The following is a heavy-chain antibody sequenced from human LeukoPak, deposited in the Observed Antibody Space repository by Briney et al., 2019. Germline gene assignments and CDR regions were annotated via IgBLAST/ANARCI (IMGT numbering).Heavy chain of an antibody. CDR3: ARDRRGTDYSNYY. CDR2: ISYDGSNK. Sequence: PGGSLRLSCAASGFTFSSYAMHWVRQAPGKGLEWVAVISYDGSNKYYADSVKGRFTISRDNSKNTLYLQMNSLRAEDTAVYYCARDRRGTDYSNYYWGQGTLVTVSS. V-gene: IGHV3-30-3*01. J-gene: IGHJ4*02. D-gene: IGHD4-11*01. CDR1: GFTFSSYA.